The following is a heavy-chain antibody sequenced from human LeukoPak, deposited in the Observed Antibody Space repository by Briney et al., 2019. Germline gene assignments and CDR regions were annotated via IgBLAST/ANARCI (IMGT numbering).Heavy chain of an antibody. CDR2: INPSGGST. D-gene: IGHD6-13*01. V-gene: IGHV1-46*01. Sequence: GASVKVSCKASGYTFTSYYMHWVRLAPGQGLEWMGIINPSGGSTSYAQKFKGRVTMTRDTSTSTVYMELRSLGSDDTAVYYCARGSYSSSWYELGGYNFGDFDYWGQGTLVTVSS. J-gene: IGHJ4*02. CDR3: ARGSYSSSWYELGGYNFGDFDY. CDR1: GYTFTSYY.